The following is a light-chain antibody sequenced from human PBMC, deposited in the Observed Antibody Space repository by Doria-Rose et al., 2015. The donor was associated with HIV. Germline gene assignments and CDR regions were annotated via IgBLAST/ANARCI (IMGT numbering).Light chain of an antibody. Sequence: DIRLTQSPESLGMSLGERATLNCKSNQSLLYTSKNYLAWYQQKTGQPPQLLIYWASTRQSGVTARFSGSGSWTDFTLTISSLEAEGVAVYYCQQYYDTPSFGPGTTVDIK. CDR3: QQYYDTPS. CDR2: WAS. J-gene: IGKJ3*01. CDR1: QSLLYTSKNY. V-gene: IGKV4-1*01.